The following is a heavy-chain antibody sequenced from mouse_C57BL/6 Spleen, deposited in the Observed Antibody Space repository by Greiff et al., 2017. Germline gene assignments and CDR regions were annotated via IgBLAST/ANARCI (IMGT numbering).Heavy chain of an antibody. CDR1: GFTFSDYG. D-gene: IGHD2-5*01. J-gene: IGHJ4*01. V-gene: IGHV5-17*01. Sequence: EVKLVESGGGLVKPGGSLKLSCAASGFTFSDYGMHWVRQAPEQGLEWVAYISSGSSTIYYADTVKGRFTISRDNAKNTLFLQMTSLRSEDTAMYYCARGHYYSSSFLYYAMDYWGQGTSVTVSS. CDR2: ISSGSSTI. CDR3: ARGHYYSSSFLYYAMDY.